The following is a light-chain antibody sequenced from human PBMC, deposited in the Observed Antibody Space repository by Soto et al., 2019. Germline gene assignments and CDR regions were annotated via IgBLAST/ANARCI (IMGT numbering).Light chain of an antibody. Sequence: EIVLTQSPATLSLSPGERATLSCRASQSVSNYLAWYQQKPGQAPRLLVYGAFTRAPGIPARFSGSGSGTEFALTITSLQSEDFAVYYCQQYNNWPPITFGQGTRLE. J-gene: IGKJ5*01. CDR3: QQYNNWPPIT. V-gene: IGKV3-15*01. CDR1: QSVSNY. CDR2: GAF.